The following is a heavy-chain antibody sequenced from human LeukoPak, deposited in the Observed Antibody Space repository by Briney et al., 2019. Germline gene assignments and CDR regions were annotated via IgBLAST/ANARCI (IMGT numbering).Heavy chain of an antibody. Sequence: GGSLRLSCAASGFTSSSYAMSWVRQAPGKGLEWVSAISGSGGSTYYADSVKGRFTISRDNSKNTLYLQMNSLRAEDTAVYYCARDRRYCSGGSCYYGTYYFDYWGQGTLVTVSS. J-gene: IGHJ4*02. D-gene: IGHD2-15*01. CDR2: ISGSGGST. CDR1: GFTSSSYA. CDR3: ARDRRYCSGGSCYYGTYYFDY. V-gene: IGHV3-23*01.